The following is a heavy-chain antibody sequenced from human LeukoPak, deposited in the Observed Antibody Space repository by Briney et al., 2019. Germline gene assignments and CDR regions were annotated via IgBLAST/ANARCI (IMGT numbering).Heavy chain of an antibody. Sequence: GGSLRLSCAASGFTFSSYSMLWVRQAPGKGLEWVSSISSSSSYIYYADSVKGRFTISRDNAKNSLYLQMNRLRAEDTAVYYCARGIAVAGFYYYMDVWGKGTTVTISS. D-gene: IGHD6-19*01. J-gene: IGHJ6*03. V-gene: IGHV3-21*01. CDR1: GFTFSSYS. CDR3: ARGIAVAGFYYYMDV. CDR2: ISSSSSYI.